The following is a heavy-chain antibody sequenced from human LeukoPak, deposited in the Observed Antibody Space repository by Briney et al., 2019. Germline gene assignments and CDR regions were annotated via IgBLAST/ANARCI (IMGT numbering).Heavy chain of an antibody. D-gene: IGHD5-18*01. J-gene: IGHJ4*02. V-gene: IGHV4-34*01. Sequence: ASETLSLTCAVYGGSFRGYYWSWIRQPPGKGLEWIGEINHSGSTNYNPSLKSRVTISVDTSKNQFSLKLSSVTAADTAVYYCARGGGLRYSYGYRALDYWGQGTLVTVSS. CDR2: INHSGST. CDR1: GGSFRGYY. CDR3: ARGGGLRYSYGYRALDY.